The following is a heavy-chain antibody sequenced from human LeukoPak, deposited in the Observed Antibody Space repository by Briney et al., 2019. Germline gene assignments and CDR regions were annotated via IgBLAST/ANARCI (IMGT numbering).Heavy chain of an antibody. J-gene: IGHJ6*03. CDR2: INHSGST. D-gene: IGHD2-15*01. CDR1: GGSXXGYY. CDR3: ARAGRRIYYYYYMDV. Sequence: GGSXXGYYWSWIRQPPGKGLEWIGEINHSGSTNYNPSLKSRVTISVDTSKNQFPLKLSSVTAADTAVYYCARAGRRIYYYYYMDVWGKGTTVTVSS. V-gene: IGHV4-34*01.